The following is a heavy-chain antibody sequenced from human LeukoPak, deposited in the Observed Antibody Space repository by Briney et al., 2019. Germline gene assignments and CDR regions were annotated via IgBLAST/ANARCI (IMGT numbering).Heavy chain of an antibody. V-gene: IGHV4-31*03. CDR1: GGSISSGGYY. CDR2: IYYSGST. J-gene: IGHJ4*02. D-gene: IGHD3-22*01. Sequence: SETLSLTCTVSGGSISSGGYYWSWIRQHPGKGLEWIGYIYYSGSTYYNPSLKSRVTISVDTSKNQFSLELSSVTAADTAVYYCARAIYDSSGYPFDYWGQGTLVTVSS. CDR3: ARAIYDSSGYPFDY.